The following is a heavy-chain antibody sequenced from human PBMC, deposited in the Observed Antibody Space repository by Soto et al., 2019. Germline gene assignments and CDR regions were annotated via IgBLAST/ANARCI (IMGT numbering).Heavy chain of an antibody. CDR1: GFTFSTYA. CDR3: ARGESGAYLQY. D-gene: IGHD2-15*01. J-gene: IGHJ1*01. CDR2: MSYDGSNK. Sequence: QVQLEESGGGVVQPGRSLRLSCAASGFTFSTYAMHWVRQAPGKGLEWVAVMSYDGSNKYYADSVKGRFTISRDNSKNTLFLQMSSLRPEDTGVYYCARGESGAYLQYWGQGTLVTVSP. V-gene: IGHV3-30*03.